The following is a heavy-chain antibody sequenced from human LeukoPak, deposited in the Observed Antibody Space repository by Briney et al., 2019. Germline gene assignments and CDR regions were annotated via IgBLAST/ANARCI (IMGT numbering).Heavy chain of an antibody. CDR1: GFTFSSYS. CDR3: ARDRLHYGEYEKTFDY. CDR2: ISHSSRTI. J-gene: IGHJ4*02. V-gene: IGHV3-48*01. D-gene: IGHD4-17*01. Sequence: GGFLRLSCAASGFTFSSYSMNWARQAPGKGLEWVSYISHSSRTIYYADSVKGRFTISRDNAKNSLYLQMNSLRAEDSAVYYCARDRLHYGEYEKTFDYWGQGTLVTVSS.